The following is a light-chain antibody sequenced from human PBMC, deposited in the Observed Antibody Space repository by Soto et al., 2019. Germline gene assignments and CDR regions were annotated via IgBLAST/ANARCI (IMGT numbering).Light chain of an antibody. CDR3: QQYGSSPGYT. CDR1: QTVSSSY. Sequence: EIVLTQSPGTLSLSPGERATLSCRSSQTVSSSYLARYQKKPGQAPRLLIYGAYSRATGIPDRFSGSGSGTDFTLTISRLEPEDFAVYYCQQYGSSPGYTFGQGTKLGIK. V-gene: IGKV3-20*01. J-gene: IGKJ2*01. CDR2: GAY.